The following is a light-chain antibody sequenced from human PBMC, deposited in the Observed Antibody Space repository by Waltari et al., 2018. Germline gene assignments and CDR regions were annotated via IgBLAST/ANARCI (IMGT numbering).Light chain of an antibody. Sequence: QSALTQPAFVSGSPGQSITISCTGTSDDVGGYSYVSWYLQYTDNAPQLLIYEVSHRPSGISARFSGSKSDNTAFLTISGLQPEDEALYYCSSYTSASSLVFGGGTSLTVL. CDR1: SDDVGGYSY. CDR3: SSYTSASSLV. J-gene: IGLJ2*01. CDR2: EVS. V-gene: IGLV2-14*01.